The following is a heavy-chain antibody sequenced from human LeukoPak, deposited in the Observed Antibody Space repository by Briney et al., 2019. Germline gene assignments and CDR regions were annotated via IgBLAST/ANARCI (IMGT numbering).Heavy chain of an antibody. CDR2: ISAYNGNT. D-gene: IGHD3-10*01. J-gene: IGHJ4*02. Sequence: ASVKVSCKASGYTFTSYGISWVRQAPGQGLEWMGWISAYNGNTNYAQKLQGRVTMTTDTSTSTAYMELRSLRSDDTAVYYCARDTDKYYYGSGSALWGQGTLVTVSS. CDR1: GYTFTSYG. CDR3: ARDTDKYYYGSGSAL. V-gene: IGHV1-18*01.